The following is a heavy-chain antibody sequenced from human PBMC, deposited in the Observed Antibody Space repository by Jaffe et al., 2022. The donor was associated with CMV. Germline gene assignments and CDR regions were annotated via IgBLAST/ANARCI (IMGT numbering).Heavy chain of an antibody. V-gene: IGHV3-33*01. CDR3: ARDGYDSSGYYSETNHPGEDY. D-gene: IGHD3-22*01. J-gene: IGHJ4*02. CDR2: IWYDGSNK. Sequence: QVQLVESGGGVVQPGRSLRLSCAASGFTFSSYGMHWVRQAPGKGLEWVAVIWYDGSNKYYADSVKGRFTISRDNSKNTLYLQMNSLRAEDTAVYYCARDGYDSSGYYSETNHPGEDYWGQGTLVTVSS. CDR1: GFTFSSYG.